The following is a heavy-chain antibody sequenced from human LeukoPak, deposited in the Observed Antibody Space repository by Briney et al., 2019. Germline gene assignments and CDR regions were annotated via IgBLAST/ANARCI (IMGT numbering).Heavy chain of an antibody. Sequence: SETLSLTCTVSGGSISSSSYYWGWIRQPPGKGLEWIGSIYYSGSTNYNPSLKSRVTISVDTSKNQFSLKLSSVTAADTAVYYCARTQEAGYSSGWYDSYYYYYMDVWGKGTTVTISS. CDR1: GGSISSSSYY. V-gene: IGHV4-39*07. CDR3: ARTQEAGYSSGWYDSYYYYYMDV. D-gene: IGHD6-19*01. CDR2: IYYSGST. J-gene: IGHJ6*03.